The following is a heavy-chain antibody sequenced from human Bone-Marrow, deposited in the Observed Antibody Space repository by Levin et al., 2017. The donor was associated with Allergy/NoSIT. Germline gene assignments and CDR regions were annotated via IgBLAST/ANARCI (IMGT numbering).Heavy chain of an antibody. V-gene: IGHV3-66*01. J-gene: IGHJ4*02. CDR3: ARGGLGANHY. D-gene: IGHD5-12*01. CDR1: GFSVSNNY. CDR2: IYSVGST. Sequence: GGSLRLSCAASGFSVSNNYMRWVRQAPGKGLEWVSLIYSVGSTYYADSVKGRFTISRDNSKNTLYLQMNSLRGEDTAIYYCARGGLGANHYWGQGTRVTVSS.